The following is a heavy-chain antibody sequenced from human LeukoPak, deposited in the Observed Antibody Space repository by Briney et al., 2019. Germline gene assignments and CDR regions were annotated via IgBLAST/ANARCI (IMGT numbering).Heavy chain of an antibody. CDR2: INTNTGNP. CDR1: GYTFTSYA. D-gene: IGHD1-14*01. J-gene: IGHJ6*02. CDR3: ARDPRRPYYYYGMDV. V-gene: IGHV7-4-1*02. Sequence: ASVKVSCMASGYTFTSYAMNWVRQAPGQGLEWMGWINTNTGNPTYAQGFTGRFVFSLDTSVSTAYLQISSLKAEDTAVYYCARDPRRPYYYYGMDVWGQGTTVTVSS.